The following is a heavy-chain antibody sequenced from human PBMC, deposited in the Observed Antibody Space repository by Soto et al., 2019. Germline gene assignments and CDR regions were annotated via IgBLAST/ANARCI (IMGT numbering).Heavy chain of an antibody. CDR1: GGSFSGYY. CDR3: ARKLRFLEWLFPGNWFDP. Sequence: SETLSLTCAVYGGSFSGYYWSWIRQPPGKGLEWIGEINHSGSTNYNPSLKSRVTISVDTSKNQSSLKLSSVTAADTAVYYCARKLRFLEWLFPGNWFDPWGQGTLVTVSS. D-gene: IGHD3-3*01. V-gene: IGHV4-34*01. J-gene: IGHJ5*02. CDR2: INHSGST.